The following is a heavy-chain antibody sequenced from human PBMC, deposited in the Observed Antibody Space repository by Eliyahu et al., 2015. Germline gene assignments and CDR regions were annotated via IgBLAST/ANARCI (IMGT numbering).Heavy chain of an antibody. CDR2: ISSSSSYI. Sequence: EVQLVESGGGLVKPGGSLXXSCAASGFTFSSYSMNWVRQAPGKGLEWVSSISSSSSYIYYADSVKGRFTISRDNAKNSLYLQMNSLRAEDTAVYYCARESVAANPYYFDYWGQGTLVTVSS. V-gene: IGHV3-21*01. J-gene: IGHJ4*02. D-gene: IGHD2-15*01. CDR1: GFTFSSYS. CDR3: ARESVAANPYYFDY.